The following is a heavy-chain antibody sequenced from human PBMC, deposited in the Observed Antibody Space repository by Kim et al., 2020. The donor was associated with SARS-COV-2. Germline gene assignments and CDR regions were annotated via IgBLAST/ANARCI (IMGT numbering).Heavy chain of an antibody. Sequence: GGSLRLSCAASGSTFDDFGMSWVRQAPGKGLEWVSGIKKNGGTTGYADSVKGRFTISRDNAKNSLYLQMNSLRVEDTALYYCTRGYIGGPFGSWGHGARVTVSS. V-gene: IGHV3-20*04. CDR3: TRGYIGGPFGS. CDR1: GSTFDDFG. J-gene: IGHJ5*01. CDR2: IKKNGGTT. D-gene: IGHD3-16*01.